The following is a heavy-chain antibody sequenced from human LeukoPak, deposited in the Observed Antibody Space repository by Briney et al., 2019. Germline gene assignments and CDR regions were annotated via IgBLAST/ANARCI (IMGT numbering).Heavy chain of an antibody. V-gene: IGHV3-48*03. CDR3: ATASGSWYRYYFDP. Sequence: QPGGSLRLSCAASGLTFSSYEMNWVRQAPGKGLEWISYISSASNMIYYAESVKGRFTISRDNAKNSLYLQMNSLRAEDTAVYYCATASGSWYRYYFDPWGQGTLVTVSS. J-gene: IGHJ4*02. CDR1: GLTFSSYE. D-gene: IGHD6-13*01. CDR2: ISSASNMI.